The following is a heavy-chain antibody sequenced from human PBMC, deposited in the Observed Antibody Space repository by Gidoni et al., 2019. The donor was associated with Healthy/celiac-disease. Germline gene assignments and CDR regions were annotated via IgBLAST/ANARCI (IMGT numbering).Heavy chain of an antibody. Sequence: QVTLRESGPALVKPTQTLTLTCTFSGFSLSTSGMCVSWIRQPPGKALEWLARIDWDDDKYYSTSLKTRLTISKDTSKNQVVLTMTNMDPVDTATYYCAAATLEEGCADAFDIWGQGTMVTVSS. V-gene: IGHV2-70*15. J-gene: IGHJ3*02. CDR1: GFSLSTSGMC. D-gene: IGHD2-15*01. CDR3: AAATLEEGCADAFDI. CDR2: IDWDDDK.